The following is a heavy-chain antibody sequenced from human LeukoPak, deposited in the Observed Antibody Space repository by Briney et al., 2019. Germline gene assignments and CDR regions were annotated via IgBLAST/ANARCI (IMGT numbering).Heavy chain of an antibody. V-gene: IGHV1-18*01. J-gene: IGHJ4*02. CDR2: ISAYNGNT. CDR1: VYTFTSYG. Sequence: GASVKVSCKASVYTFTSYGISWVRQAPGQGLEWMGWISAYNGNTNYAQKLQGRVTMTTDTSTSTAYMELSSLRSDDTAVYYCARDNAYSSGWSFDYWGQGTLVTVSS. CDR3: ARDNAYSSGWSFDY. D-gene: IGHD6-19*01.